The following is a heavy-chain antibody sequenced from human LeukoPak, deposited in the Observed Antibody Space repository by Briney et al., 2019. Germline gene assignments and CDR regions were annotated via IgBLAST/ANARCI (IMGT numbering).Heavy chain of an antibody. Sequence: PGRSLRLSCAASGFSFDTYAMDSVRQAPGQGLEWVALIWHDGSHTFYSNPVRGQFTISRANSKNTVYLQMNNLRPGDTAVYYCARQIFGLGSYPDFWGQGTLVTVSS. CDR2: IWHDGSHT. J-gene: IGHJ4*02. D-gene: IGHD3-10*01. V-gene: IGHV3-33*01. CDR1: GFSFDTYA. CDR3: ARQIFGLGSYPDF.